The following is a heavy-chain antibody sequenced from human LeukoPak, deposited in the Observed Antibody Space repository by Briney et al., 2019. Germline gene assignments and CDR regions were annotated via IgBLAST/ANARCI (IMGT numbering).Heavy chain of an antibody. V-gene: IGHV1-2*02. CDR1: GYTFTGYY. Sequence: ASVKVSCKASGYTFTGYYMHWVRQAPGQGLEWMGWINPNSGGTNYAQKFQGRVAMTRDTSISTAYMELSRLRSDDTAVYYCARGYGPNDAFDIWGQGTMVTVSS. CDR2: INPNSGGT. D-gene: IGHD4-17*01. CDR3: ARGYGPNDAFDI. J-gene: IGHJ3*02.